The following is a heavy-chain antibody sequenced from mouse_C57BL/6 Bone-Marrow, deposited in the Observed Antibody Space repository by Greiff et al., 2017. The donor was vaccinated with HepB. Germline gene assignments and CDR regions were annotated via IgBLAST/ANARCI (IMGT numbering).Heavy chain of an antibody. D-gene: IGHD2-4*01. CDR3: ASDDYDPLFAY. CDR2: ISDGGSYT. CDR1: GFTFSSYA. Sequence: EVMLVESGGGLVKPGGSLKLSCAASGFTFSSYAMSWVRQTPEKRLEWVATISDGGSYTYYPDNVKGRFTISRDNAKNNLYLQMSHLKSEDTAMYYCASDDYDPLFAYWGQGTLVTVSA. J-gene: IGHJ3*01. V-gene: IGHV5-4*03.